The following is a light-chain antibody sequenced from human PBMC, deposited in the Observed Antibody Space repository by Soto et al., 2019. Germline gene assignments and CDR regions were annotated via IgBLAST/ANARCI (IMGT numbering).Light chain of an antibody. Sequence: DIQMTQSPSSLSASVGDRVTITCRASQSISSYLIWHQQKPGKAPTLLIYAASNLQSGVPSRFSGSGSGTEFTLTISSLQPDDFATYYCQQYNSYSGFGQGTKVDIK. CDR3: QQYNSYSG. CDR2: AAS. V-gene: IGKV1-5*01. J-gene: IGKJ1*01. CDR1: QSISSY.